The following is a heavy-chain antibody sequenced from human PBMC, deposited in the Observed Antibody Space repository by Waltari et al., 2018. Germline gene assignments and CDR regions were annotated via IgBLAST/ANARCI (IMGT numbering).Heavy chain of an antibody. J-gene: IGHJ6*02. D-gene: IGHD3-16*01. CDR2: ISWGSGDI. CDR3: AKDMGGGFYYDYGMDV. V-gene: IGHV3-9*01. CDR1: GFTFDNYA. Sequence: EVQLVESGGGLVQPGRSLRLSCLASGFTFDNYAMHWVRQAPGKGLEWVSVISWGSGDIGYADSVKGRFTISRDNAKNSLYLQMNSLTIEDTALYFCAKDMGGGFYYDYGMDVWGQGTTVTVSS.